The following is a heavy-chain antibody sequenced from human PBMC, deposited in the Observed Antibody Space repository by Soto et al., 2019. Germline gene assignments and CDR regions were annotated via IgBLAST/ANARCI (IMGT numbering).Heavy chain of an antibody. CDR1: GYTLSRSA. Sequence: PGGSMRLGCAASGYTLSRSAMMWVRQAPGKGLEWVSGIIGTGTPYHADSVKGRFTISKDNSKNTLYLQMNSLRAEDTAVYYCARDAVYNDGLWLPDYWGPGTLVTVSS. V-gene: IGHV3-23*01. CDR3: ARDAVYNDGLWLPDY. J-gene: IGHJ4*02. CDR2: IIGTGTP. D-gene: IGHD1-1*01.